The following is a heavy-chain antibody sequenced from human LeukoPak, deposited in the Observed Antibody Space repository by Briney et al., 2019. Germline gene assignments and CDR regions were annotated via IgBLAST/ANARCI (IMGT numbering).Heavy chain of an antibody. CDR3: ARGSRAVRWYFDL. Sequence: GGSLRLSCAASGFTFSSYDMHWVRQATGEGLEWVSAIGTAADTYYSGSVKGRFTISRDNAKDSSYLQMNNLKAEDTAVYYCARGSRAVRWYFDLWGRGALVTVSS. CDR2: IGTAADT. V-gene: IGHV3-13*01. CDR1: GFTFSSYD. D-gene: IGHD6-19*01. J-gene: IGHJ2*01.